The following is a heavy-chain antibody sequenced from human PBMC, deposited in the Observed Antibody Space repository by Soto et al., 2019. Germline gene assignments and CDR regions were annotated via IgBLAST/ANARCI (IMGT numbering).Heavy chain of an antibody. CDR1: GGSFSGYY. Sequence: QVQLQQWGAGLLKPSETLSLTCAVYGGSFSGYYWSWIRQPPGKGLEWLGEINHSVSTNYNPSLESRVTISVDSSKNQFSLKLSSVTAADSAVYYCARGGGYCSGTSCYARNSWGQGTLVTVSS. CDR2: INHSVST. D-gene: IGHD2-2*01. V-gene: IGHV4-34*01. CDR3: ARGGGYCSGTSCYARNS. J-gene: IGHJ4*02.